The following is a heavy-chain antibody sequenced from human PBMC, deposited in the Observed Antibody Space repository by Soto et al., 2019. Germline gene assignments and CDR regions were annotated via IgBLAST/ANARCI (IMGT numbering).Heavy chain of an antibody. CDR3: TKDEGYCSSFSCKDAFDY. Sequence: EVQLVESGGGLVQPGRSLRLSCAASGFTFVDHGMHWVRQAPGQGLEWISGISWDGTYTGYADSVKGRFTISRDNAKKSLYLQMNSLRVEDTALYYCTKDEGYCSSFSCKDAFDYWGLGTMVTVS. CDR1: GFTFVDHG. J-gene: IGHJ3*01. V-gene: IGHV3-9*01. D-gene: IGHD2-2*01. CDR2: ISWDGTYT.